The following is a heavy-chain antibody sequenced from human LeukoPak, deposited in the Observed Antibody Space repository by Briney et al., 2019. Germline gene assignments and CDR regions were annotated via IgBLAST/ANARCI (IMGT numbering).Heavy chain of an antibody. D-gene: IGHD3-10*01. CDR1: GYVFNELP. J-gene: IGHJ3*02. CDR3: ATSFTMFRGLVGAGAFDI. Sequence: PGPSVNLSCSLSGYVFNELPIHWVRQTPGERLEWMGSFDPLNGDRIYAQTLQDRVTMTEDTSTATAFMEIRSLRFEDTAVYYCATSFTMFRGLVGAGAFDIWGQGTMLAVSS. V-gene: IGHV1-24*01. CDR2: FDPLNGDR.